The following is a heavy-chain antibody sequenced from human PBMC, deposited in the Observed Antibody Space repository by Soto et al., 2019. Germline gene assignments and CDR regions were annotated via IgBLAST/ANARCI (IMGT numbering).Heavy chain of an antibody. CDR2: IIPIFGPA. Sequence: ASVKVSCKSSGGTFSSHSINWLRQAPGQGLEWMGGIIPIFGPANFAKKFQGRVTITADESTTTAYMELSSLTSEDTAVYYCATGSFTSTGGRIGYHYNAMDVWGQGTTVTVSS. V-gene: IGHV1-69*13. CDR3: ATGSFTSTGGRIGYHYNAMDV. J-gene: IGHJ6*02. CDR1: GGTFSSHS. D-gene: IGHD1-1*01.